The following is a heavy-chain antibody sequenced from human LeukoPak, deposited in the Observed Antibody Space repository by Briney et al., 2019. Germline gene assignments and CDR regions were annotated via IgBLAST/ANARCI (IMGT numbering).Heavy chain of an antibody. CDR2: ISWNSVNI. D-gene: IGHD3-22*01. CDR1: GFTLDDYA. CDR3: AKGTMIVVAVGDYFDC. Sequence: GGSLRLSCAASGFTLDDYAMHWVRQAPGKGLEWVSGISWNSVNIGYADSVKGRFTISRDNAKNSLYLQMDSLRAEDMALYYCAKGTMIVVAVGDYFDCWGQGTLVTVSS. V-gene: IGHV3-9*03. J-gene: IGHJ4*02.